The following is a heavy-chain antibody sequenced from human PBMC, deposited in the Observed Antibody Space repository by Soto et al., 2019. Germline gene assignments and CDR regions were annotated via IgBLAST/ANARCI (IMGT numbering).Heavy chain of an antibody. Sequence: GESLKISCQGSGYTFTTYWIAWVRQLPGKGLELMGIIYPGDSDTKYSPSFQGQVTISADKSINTAYLQWSSLRASDTAMYYCARTSAAGKYYYGMDVWGQGTTVTVSS. CDR1: GYTFTTYW. D-gene: IGHD6-13*01. CDR2: IYPGDSDT. CDR3: ARTSAAGKYYYGMDV. V-gene: IGHV5-51*01. J-gene: IGHJ6*02.